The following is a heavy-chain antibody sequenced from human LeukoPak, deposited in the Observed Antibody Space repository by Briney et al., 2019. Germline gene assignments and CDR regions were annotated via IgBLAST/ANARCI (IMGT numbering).Heavy chain of an antibody. CDR2: ISGGGTNT. Sequence: GGSLRLSCAASGFTFSTYGMSWVRRAAGKGLEWFLGISGGGTNTYYADSVKGRFTISRDKFNKKLYLQMSSLRPEDTPLYYCAKSSGGSGWYTREYFQHWGQGTQVTVSS. V-gene: IGHV3-23*01. CDR1: GFTFSTYG. CDR3: AKSSGGSGWYTREYFQH. D-gene: IGHD6-19*01. J-gene: IGHJ1*01.